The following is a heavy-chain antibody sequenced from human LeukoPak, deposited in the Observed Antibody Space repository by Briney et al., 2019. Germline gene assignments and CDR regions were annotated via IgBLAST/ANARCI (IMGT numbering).Heavy chain of an antibody. J-gene: IGHJ4*02. CDR3: ARDGVAELMSALDY. Sequence: GGSLRLSCAASGFTFSSYSMSWARQAPGKGLEWVSSISSSGNYIHYADSVKGRFTISRDNAQNSLYLQMNSLRAEDTAVYYCARDGVAELMSALDYWGQGILVTVSS. V-gene: IGHV3-21*01. CDR2: ISSSGNYI. D-gene: IGHD1-26*01. CDR1: GFTFSSYS.